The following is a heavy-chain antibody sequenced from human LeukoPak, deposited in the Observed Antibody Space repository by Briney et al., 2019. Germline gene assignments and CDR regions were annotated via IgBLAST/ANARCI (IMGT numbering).Heavy chain of an antibody. J-gene: IGHJ4*02. Sequence: SETLSLTCAVYGGSFSGYYWSWIRQPPGKGLEWIGEINHSGSTNYNPSLKSRVTISLDTSKNQFSLKLSSVTVADTAVYYRARASNGSGRFDYWGQGTLVTVSS. CDR3: ARASNGSGRFDY. CDR2: INHSGST. D-gene: IGHD3-10*01. V-gene: IGHV4-34*01. CDR1: GGSFSGYY.